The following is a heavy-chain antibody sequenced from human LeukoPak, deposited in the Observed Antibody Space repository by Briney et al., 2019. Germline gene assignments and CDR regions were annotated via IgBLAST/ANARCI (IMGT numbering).Heavy chain of an antibody. CDR3: ATSEGGEGYCSSTSCYFY. D-gene: IGHD2-2*01. CDR2: IYHSGST. J-gene: IGHJ4*02. Sequence: SSETLSLTCAVSGGSISSSNWWSWVRQPPGKGLEWIGCIYHSGSTYYNPSLKSRVTISVDRSKNQFSLKLSSVTAADTAVYYCATSEGGEGYCSSTSCYFYWGQGTLVTVSS. CDR1: GGSISSSNW. V-gene: IGHV4-4*02.